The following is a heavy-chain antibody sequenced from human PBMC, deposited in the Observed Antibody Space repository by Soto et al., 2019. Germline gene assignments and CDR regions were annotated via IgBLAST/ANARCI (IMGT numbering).Heavy chain of an antibody. D-gene: IGHD3-9*01. CDR1: GGTFSSYT. CDR3: ASPLTGYYRTPLNYYYGMDV. V-gene: IGHV1-69*02. J-gene: IGHJ6*02. Sequence: SVKVSCKASGGTFSSYTISWVRQAPGQGLEWMGRIIPILGIANYAQKFQGRVTITADKSTSTAYMELSSLRSEDTAVYYCASPLTGYYRTPLNYYYGMDVWGQGTTVTVSS. CDR2: IIPILGIA.